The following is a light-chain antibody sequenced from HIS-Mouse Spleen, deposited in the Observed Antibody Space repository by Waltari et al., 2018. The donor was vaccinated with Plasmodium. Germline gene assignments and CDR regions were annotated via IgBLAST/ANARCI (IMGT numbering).Light chain of an antibody. CDR1: ALPTKY. Sequence: SYELTQPPSVSVSPGQTARITCSGDALPTKYAYWYQQKSGQAPVRVIYEDSKRPSGSPERFSGSSSGTMATLTISGAQVEDQADYYCYSTDSSGNHRVFGGGTKLTVL. V-gene: IGLV3-10*01. J-gene: IGLJ3*02. CDR2: EDS. CDR3: YSTDSSGNHRV.